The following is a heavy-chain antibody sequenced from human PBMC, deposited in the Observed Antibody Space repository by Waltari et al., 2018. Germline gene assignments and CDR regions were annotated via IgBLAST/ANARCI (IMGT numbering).Heavy chain of an antibody. CDR3: ARGRSFYGSGTYDH. V-gene: IGHV1-2*06. Sequence: QVLLAQSGAEVKNPGASVKVSCKASGYTFTDYYIHWVRQAPGQGLEWMGRINPNSDSTHYTQKFQDRVTVTSDTSLSTVFLEVSRLRSDDTAVYYCARGRSFYGSGTYDHWGQGTLVTVSS. CDR2: INPNSDST. J-gene: IGHJ4*02. D-gene: IGHD3-10*01. CDR1: GYTFTDYY.